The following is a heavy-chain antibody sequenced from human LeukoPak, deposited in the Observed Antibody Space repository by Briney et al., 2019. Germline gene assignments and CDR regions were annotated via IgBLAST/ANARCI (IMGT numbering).Heavy chain of an antibody. V-gene: IGHV3-13*01. J-gene: IGHJ5*02. Sequence: WGSLRLSCAASGFTFSTSDMHWVRQPIGKGLEWVSGIGTVGDIYYLGSVKGRFTISREDAKNSLYLQMNSLRAGDTAVYYCVRGASNGFDPWGQGTLVTVSS. CDR3: VRGASNGFDP. CDR1: GFTFSTSD. CDR2: IGTVGDI.